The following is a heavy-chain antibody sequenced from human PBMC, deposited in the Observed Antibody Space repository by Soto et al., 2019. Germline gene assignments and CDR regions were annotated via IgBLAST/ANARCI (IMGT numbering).Heavy chain of an antibody. CDR2: IYYSETT. D-gene: IGHD3-3*01. V-gene: IGHV4-31*03. CDR1: GGSISSGGYY. Sequence: SETLSLTCTVSGGSISSGGYYWSWIRQHPGKGLEWVGYIYYSETTYHNPSLQSRVTISADTSKNQFSLNLSSVTAADTAVYYCARGFLEWLSHPYYGMDVWGQGTTVTV. J-gene: IGHJ6*02. CDR3: ARGFLEWLSHPYYGMDV.